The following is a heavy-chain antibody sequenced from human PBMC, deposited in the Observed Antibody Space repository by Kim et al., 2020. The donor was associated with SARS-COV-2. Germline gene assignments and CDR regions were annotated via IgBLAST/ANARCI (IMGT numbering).Heavy chain of an antibody. CDR3: SRGFHGSVDY. Sequence: GSKNDAQKFPGRVTMTRDTSTSTVYMEVSSLSSEDTAVYYCSRGFHGSVDYWGQGTLVTVSS. V-gene: IGHV1-46*03. CDR2: GSK. D-gene: IGHD3-10*01. J-gene: IGHJ4*02.